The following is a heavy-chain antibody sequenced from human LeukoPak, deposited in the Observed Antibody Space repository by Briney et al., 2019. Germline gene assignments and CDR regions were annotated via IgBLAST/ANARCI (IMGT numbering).Heavy chain of an antibody. CDR3: AKDRDDYGNDC. V-gene: IGHV3-30*02. J-gene: IGHJ4*02. CDR2: IRSDGSNK. D-gene: IGHD4-17*01. Sequence: GGSLRLSCAASGFTFSDYRMHWVRQAPGKGLEWVALIRSDGSNKYYAESVKGRFTISRDSYKNTLFLQMNSLRVEDTAVYYCAKDRDDYGNDCWGQGVLVTVST. CDR1: GFTFSDYR.